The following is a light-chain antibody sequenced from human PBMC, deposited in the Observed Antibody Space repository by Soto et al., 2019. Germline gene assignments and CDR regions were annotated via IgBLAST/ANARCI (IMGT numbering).Light chain of an antibody. J-gene: IGLJ1*01. CDR3: ASYTTSSTYV. Sequence: QSVLTQPASVSGSPGQSIAISCTGTSSDVGGYSYVSWYQQQPGKAPKLVISDVSNRPSGVSDRFSGSKSGNTASLTISGLQTEDEADHYCASYTTSSTYVFGTGTKVTVL. V-gene: IGLV2-14*01. CDR2: DVS. CDR1: SSDVGGYSY.